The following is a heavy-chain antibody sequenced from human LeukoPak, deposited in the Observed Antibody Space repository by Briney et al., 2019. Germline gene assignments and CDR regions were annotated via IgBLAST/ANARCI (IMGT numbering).Heavy chain of an antibody. V-gene: IGHV4-34*01. Sequence: SETPSLTCAVYGGSFSGYYWSWIRQPPGKGLEWIGEINHSGSTNYNPSLKSRVTISVDTSKNQFSLKLSSVTAADTAVYYCARIPRKAAAGYWGQGTLVTVSS. CDR2: INHSGST. D-gene: IGHD6-13*01. CDR1: GGSFSGYY. CDR3: ARIPRKAAAGY. J-gene: IGHJ4*02.